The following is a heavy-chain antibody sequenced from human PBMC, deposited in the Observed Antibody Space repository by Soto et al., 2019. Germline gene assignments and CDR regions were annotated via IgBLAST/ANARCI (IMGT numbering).Heavy chain of an antibody. J-gene: IGHJ4*02. CDR2: INPILSMS. CDR1: GDPFSFYS. Sequence: QVQLVQSGAEVKKPGSSVRVSCKASGDPFSFYSINWVRQAPGLGLEWMGRINPILSMSNYAQRLQGRVTVTEEKSKSTAYMELSRLISGETAMYYCARSYGSGYRAFHYWGQGGMVTVSS. D-gene: IGHD3-10*01. V-gene: IGHV1-69*02. CDR3: ARSYGSGYRAFHY.